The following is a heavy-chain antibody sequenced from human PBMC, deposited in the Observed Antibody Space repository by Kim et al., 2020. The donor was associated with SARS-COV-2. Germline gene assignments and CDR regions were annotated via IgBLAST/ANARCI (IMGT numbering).Heavy chain of an antibody. Sequence: SETLSLTCAVYGGSFSGYYWSWIRQPPGKGLEWIGEINHSGSTNYNPSLKSRVTISVDTSKNQFSLKLSSVTAADTAVYYCARGLDGDYGETIGAFDYWG. D-gene: IGHD4-17*01. CDR1: GGSFSGYY. J-gene: IGHJ4*01. V-gene: IGHV4-34*01. CDR3: ARGLDGDYGETIGAFDY. CDR2: INHSGST.